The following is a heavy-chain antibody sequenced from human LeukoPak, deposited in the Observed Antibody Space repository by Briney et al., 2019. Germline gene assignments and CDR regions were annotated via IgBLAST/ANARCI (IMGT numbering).Heavy chain of an antibody. J-gene: IGHJ4*02. CDR2: ISAYSGDT. CDR3: ARGRNFDY. V-gene: IGHV1-18*04. Sequence: ASVKVSCKASGYTFSSYGISWVRQAPGQGLEWKGWISAYSGDTNYAQKFQGRVIMTTDTSTSPAYMELRSLRSDDTAVYYCARGRNFDYWGQGTLVTVSS. CDR1: GYTFSSYG.